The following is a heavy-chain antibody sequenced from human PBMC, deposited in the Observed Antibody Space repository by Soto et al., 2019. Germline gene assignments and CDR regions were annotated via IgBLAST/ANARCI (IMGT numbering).Heavy chain of an antibody. CDR3: PRLVVAATVDL. V-gene: IGHV4-61*01. CDR2: IPYTGDT. CDR1: VGSVSSDTYF. Sequence: SETLSLTCSFSVGSVSSDTYFCTWIRQPPWKGLEWIAYIPYTGDTNYNPSLKSRVTISVDTSRNQLSLTLTSVTAADTAVYFYPRLVVAATVDLLCQGSLDNGS. J-gene: IGHJ5*02. D-gene: IGHD6-25*01.